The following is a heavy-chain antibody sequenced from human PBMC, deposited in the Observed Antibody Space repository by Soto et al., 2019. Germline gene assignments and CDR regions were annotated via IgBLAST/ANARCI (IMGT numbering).Heavy chain of an antibody. CDR1: GGSISSGGHY. CDR3: ARGVHLGELSLSPHWGYYYMDV. CDR2: IYYSGST. V-gene: IGHV4-31*03. D-gene: IGHD3-16*02. J-gene: IGHJ6*03. Sequence: TSETLSLTCTVSGGSISSGGHYWSWIRQHPGKGLEWIGYIYYSGSTYYNPSLKSRVTISVDTSKNQFSLKLSSVTAADTAVYYCARGVHLGELSLSPHWGYYYMDVWGKGTTVTVSS.